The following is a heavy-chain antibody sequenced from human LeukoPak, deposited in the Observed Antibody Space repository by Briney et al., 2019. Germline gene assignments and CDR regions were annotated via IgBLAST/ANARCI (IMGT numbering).Heavy chain of an antibody. J-gene: IGHJ5*02. V-gene: IGHV4-38-2*01. CDR1: GYSISSGHY. Sequence: SETLSLTCAVSGYSISSGHYWGWIRQPPGKGLEWIGSIHHSGSTYYNPSLKSRVTISVDTSKNQFSLKLSSVTAADTAVYYCARLGVTIFGVVEQNWFDPWGQGTLVTVSS. D-gene: IGHD3-3*01. CDR2: IHHSGST. CDR3: ARLGVTIFGVVEQNWFDP.